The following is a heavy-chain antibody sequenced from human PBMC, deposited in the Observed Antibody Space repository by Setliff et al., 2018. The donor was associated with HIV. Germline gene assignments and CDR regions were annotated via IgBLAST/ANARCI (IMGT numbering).Heavy chain of an antibody. CDR2: INHSGST. V-gene: IGHV4-34*01. J-gene: IGHJ4*02. CDR1: GGSFSGYH. CDR3: ARAREGWKPFAFDY. Sequence: PSETLSLTCAVYGGSFSGYHWSWIRQPPGKGLEWIGEINHSGSTIYNPSLKSRLTISLDTSKNEFSLRLTSVTAADTAVYFCARAREGWKPFAFDYWGQGTLVTVSS. D-gene: IGHD1-1*01.